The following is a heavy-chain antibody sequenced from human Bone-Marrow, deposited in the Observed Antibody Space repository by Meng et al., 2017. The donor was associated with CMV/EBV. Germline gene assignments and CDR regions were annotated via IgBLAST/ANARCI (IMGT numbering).Heavy chain of an antibody. CDR1: DPSIKNYN. Sequence: HLQESRTGLVPRSDSLALTSLVSDPSIKNYNRYWVRHPAGQVLEWIRLIQVIGQTVYNPSIKSRVTRSLDASKSQFSLTLNSVTAADTATYYCAGSRPGGGACDYWGQGILVTVFS. D-gene: IGHD3-16*01. CDR2: IQVIGQT. V-gene: IGHV4-4*07. J-gene: IGHJ4*02. CDR3: AGSRPGGGACDY.